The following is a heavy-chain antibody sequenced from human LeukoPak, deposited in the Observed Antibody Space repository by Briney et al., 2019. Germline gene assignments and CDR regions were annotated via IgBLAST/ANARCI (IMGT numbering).Heavy chain of an antibody. D-gene: IGHD3-22*01. CDR2: ISAYNGNT. V-gene: IGHV1-18*01. J-gene: IGHJ6*03. CDR3: ARDLTPYYYDSSGYYYYMDV. Sequence: ASVKVSCKASGYTFTSYGISWVRQAPGQGLESMGWISAYNGNTNYAQKLQGRVTMTTDTSTSTAYMELRSLRSDDTAVYYCARDLTPYYYDSSGYYYYMDVWGKGTTVTVSS. CDR1: GYTFTSYG.